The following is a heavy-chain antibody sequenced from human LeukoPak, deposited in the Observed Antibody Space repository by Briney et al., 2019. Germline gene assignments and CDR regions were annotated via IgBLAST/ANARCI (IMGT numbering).Heavy chain of an antibody. V-gene: IGHV3-33*01. Sequence: GRSLRLSCAASGFTFSSYGMHWVRQAPGKGLEWVAVIWYDGSNKYYADSVKGRFTIPRDNSKNTLYLQMNSLRAEDTAVYYCARDKLLSRPGAFDYWGQGTLVTVSS. CDR1: GFTFSSYG. CDR2: IWYDGSNK. CDR3: ARDKLLSRPGAFDY. J-gene: IGHJ4*02. D-gene: IGHD2-2*01.